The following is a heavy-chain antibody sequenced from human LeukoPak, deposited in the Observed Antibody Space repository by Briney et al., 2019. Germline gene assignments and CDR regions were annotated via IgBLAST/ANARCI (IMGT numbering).Heavy chain of an antibody. D-gene: IGHD5-24*01. CDR2: INPNSGGT. CDR1: GYTFTDYY. J-gene: IGHJ3*02. Sequence: ASVKVSCKASGYTFTDYYVHWVRQAPGQGLEWMGLINPNSGGTNYAQKFQGRVTITRDTSISTAYMELTSLRSDDTAVFYCARVVAWLQFPGSAFDTWGQGAMVTVSS. V-gene: IGHV1-2*02. CDR3: ARVVAWLQFPGSAFDT.